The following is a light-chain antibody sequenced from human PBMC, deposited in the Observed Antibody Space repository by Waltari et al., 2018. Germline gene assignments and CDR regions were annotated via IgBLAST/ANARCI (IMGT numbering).Light chain of an antibody. CDR2: DVS. CDR1: SSDVGAYNY. J-gene: IGLJ2*01. V-gene: IGLV2-14*03. CDR3: ISYTTSDTMI. Sequence: QSALTQPASVSGSPGQSITISCTGTSSDVGAYNYVSWYQQPPGKVPKLIIYDVSHRPSVVSVLFSGSKADNTASLTISGLQAEDEADYYSISYTTSDTMIFGGGTKLTVL.